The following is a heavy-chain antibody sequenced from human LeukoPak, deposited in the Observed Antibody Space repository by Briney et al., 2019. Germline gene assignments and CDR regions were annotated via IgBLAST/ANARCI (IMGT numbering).Heavy chain of an antibody. Sequence: SETLSLTCTVSGGSISSYYWSWIRQPPGKGLEWIGYIYYCGSTNYNPSLKSRVTISVDTSKNQFSLKLSSVTAADTAVYYCARHSSIFGVVTQFDPWGQGTLVTVSS. J-gene: IGHJ5*02. V-gene: IGHV4-59*08. CDR2: IYYCGST. D-gene: IGHD3-3*01. CDR3: ARHSSIFGVVTQFDP. CDR1: GGSISSYY.